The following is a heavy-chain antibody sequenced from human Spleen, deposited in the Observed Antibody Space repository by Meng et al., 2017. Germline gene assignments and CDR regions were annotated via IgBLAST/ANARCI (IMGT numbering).Heavy chain of an antibody. CDR1: GYTFTAYY. CDR3: ARDENISLGKLFGDY. D-gene: IGHD2-21*01. CDR2: INPNSGDT. J-gene: IGHJ4*02. Sequence: QVQLVQSGAEVKKPGASVKVSCKASGYTFTAYYIHWVRQAPGQGLEWMGHINPNSGDTLYAPKFQGRVSMTGDTSISTAYVELSGLRSDDTAIYYCARDENISLGKLFGDYWGQGTLVTVSS. V-gene: IGHV1-2*06.